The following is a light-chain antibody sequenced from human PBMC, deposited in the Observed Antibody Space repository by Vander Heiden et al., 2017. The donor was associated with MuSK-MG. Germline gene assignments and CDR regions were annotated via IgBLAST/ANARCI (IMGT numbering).Light chain of an antibody. J-gene: IGKJ2*01. CDR2: AAS. CDR3: QQSDSTPYT. CDR1: QSISSY. Sequence: DIQMTQSPSSLSASVGDRVTITCRASQSISSYLNWYQQKPGKAPKLLIYAASSLQRGVPSRFSGSGSGTDFTLTISRLQPEDFATYYCQQSDSTPYTFGQGTKLEIK. V-gene: IGKV1-39*01.